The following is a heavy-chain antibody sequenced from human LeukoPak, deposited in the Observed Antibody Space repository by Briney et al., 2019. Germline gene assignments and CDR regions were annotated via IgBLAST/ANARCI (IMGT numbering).Heavy chain of an antibody. Sequence: ASVTVSCKASGYTFTSYGISWVRQAPGQGLEWMGWISAYNGNTNYAQKLQGRVTMTTDTSTSTAYMELRSLRSDDTAVYYCAREGYSSSWYGLYYFDYWGQGTLVTVSS. D-gene: IGHD6-13*01. J-gene: IGHJ4*02. V-gene: IGHV1-18*01. CDR2: ISAYNGNT. CDR3: AREGYSSSWYGLYYFDY. CDR1: GYTFTSYG.